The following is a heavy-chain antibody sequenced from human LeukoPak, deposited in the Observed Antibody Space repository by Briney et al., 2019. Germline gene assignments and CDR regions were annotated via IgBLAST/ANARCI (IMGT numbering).Heavy chain of an antibody. D-gene: IGHD6-25*01. Sequence: SETLSLTCTVSGGSISTYYWSWIRQPPGEGLEWIGYISNGGSTNYNPSLKSRVTISVDTSKNQFSLKLSSVNAADTAVYYCARHFSGRITARVDWHGMDGWGHGITVT. V-gene: IGHV4-59*08. J-gene: IGHJ6*02. CDR3: ARHFSGRITARVDWHGMDG. CDR2: ISNGGST. CDR1: GGSISTYY.